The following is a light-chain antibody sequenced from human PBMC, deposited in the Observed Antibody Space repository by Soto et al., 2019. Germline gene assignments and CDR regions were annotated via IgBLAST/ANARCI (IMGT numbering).Light chain of an antibody. J-gene: IGKJ1*01. CDR3: QQSGSSPWT. CDR1: QSITSNY. V-gene: IGKV3-20*01. Sequence: EIVLTQSPGTLSLSPGERATLSCRASQSITSNYLAWYQQKPGQAPRLLIYLASNRAAGVPDRFSGSGSGADFTLTINSLEPEDLAVYLCQQSGSSPWTFGQGTKVDIK. CDR2: LAS.